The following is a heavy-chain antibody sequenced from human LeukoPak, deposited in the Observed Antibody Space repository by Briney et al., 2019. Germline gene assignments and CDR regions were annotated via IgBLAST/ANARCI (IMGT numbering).Heavy chain of an antibody. Sequence: PGGSLRLSCAASGFTFSSYAMNWVRQAPGKGLEWVSGISGSGSNTYYADSVMGRFTISRDNSKNTLYLHMNSLRAEDTAVYYCAKDVLSGTYYYFDQWGQGTLVTVSS. CDR1: GFTFSSYA. CDR2: ISGSGSNT. CDR3: AKDVLSGTYYYFDQ. D-gene: IGHD1-26*01. V-gene: IGHV3-23*01. J-gene: IGHJ4*02.